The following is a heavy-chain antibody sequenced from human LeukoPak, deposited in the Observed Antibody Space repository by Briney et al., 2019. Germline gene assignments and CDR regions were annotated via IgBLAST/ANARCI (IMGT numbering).Heavy chain of an antibody. Sequence: GGSLRLSCAASGFTFSDHFMDWVRQAPGQGLKWVGFIRSKAYGGTTEYAASVKGRFTISRDDSKSIAYLQMNSLKTEDTAVYYRTRDHTAMVMGYYYYYYGMDVWGQGTTVTVSS. J-gene: IGHJ6*02. V-gene: IGHV3-49*04. CDR2: IRSKAYGGTT. CDR1: GFTFSDHF. CDR3: TRDHTAMVMGYYYYYYGMDV. D-gene: IGHD5-18*01.